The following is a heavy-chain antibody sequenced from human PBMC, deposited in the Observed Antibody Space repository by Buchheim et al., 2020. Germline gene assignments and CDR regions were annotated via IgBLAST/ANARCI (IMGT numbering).Heavy chain of an antibody. Sequence: VQLVESGGGVVQPGRSLRLSCAASRFTFSSYAMTWVRQAPGKGLEWVSTISGSGNSTYYTDSVKGRFTISRDNSKNTLYLQMNSLRAEDTAVYYCAKGVGATSSYGMDVWGQGTT. CDR2: ISGSGNST. CDR3: AKGVGATSSYGMDV. V-gene: IGHV3-23*04. D-gene: IGHD1-26*01. CDR1: RFTFSSYA. J-gene: IGHJ6*02.